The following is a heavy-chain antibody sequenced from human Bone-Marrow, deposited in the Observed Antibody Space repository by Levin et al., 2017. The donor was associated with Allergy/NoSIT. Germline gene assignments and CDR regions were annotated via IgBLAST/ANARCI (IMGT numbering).Heavy chain of an antibody. CDR1: GGSFSGYR. CDR2: VDHSGST. Sequence: PSETLSLTCVVSGGSFSGYRWTWIRQPPGKGLEWIGEVDHSGSTNHNRSLRSRVSTSVDVSRNQFSLRLSSVTAADTAIYYCARGQRYYGSGSYHNWFDSWGQGTLVTVSS. V-gene: IGHV4-34*01. D-gene: IGHD3-10*01. CDR3: ARGQRYYGSGSYHNWFDS. J-gene: IGHJ5*01.